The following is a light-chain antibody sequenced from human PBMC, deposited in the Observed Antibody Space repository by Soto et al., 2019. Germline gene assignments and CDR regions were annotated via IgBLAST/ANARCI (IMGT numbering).Light chain of an antibody. V-gene: IGKV3-20*01. Sequence: EIVLTQSPGTLSLSPGERATLSCRASQSVSSNYLVWYQQRPGQAPRLLIYGASSRATGIPDRFSGSGSGTDFTLTISRLEPEDFVVYYCQQYGGSPWTFGQGTKVDIK. CDR3: QQYGGSPWT. J-gene: IGKJ1*01. CDR2: GAS. CDR1: QSVSSNY.